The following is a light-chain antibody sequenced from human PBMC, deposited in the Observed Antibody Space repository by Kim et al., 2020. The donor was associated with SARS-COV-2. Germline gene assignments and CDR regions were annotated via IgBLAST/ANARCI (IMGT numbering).Light chain of an antibody. CDR3: QQYNNWPYT. CDR2: GAS. V-gene: IGKV3-15*01. Sequence: SPVGRATLACRARQSISSNVSWYHQKPGQAPRLLIYGASTRSTGIPARFSGSGSGTEFTLTNRSLQSEDFAVYYCQQYNNWPYTFGQGTKLEI. J-gene: IGKJ2*01. CDR1: QSISSN.